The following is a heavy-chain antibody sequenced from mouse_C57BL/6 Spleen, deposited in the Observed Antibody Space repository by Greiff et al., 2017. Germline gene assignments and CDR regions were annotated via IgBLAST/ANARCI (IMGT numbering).Heavy chain of an antibody. Sequence: EVKVVESGGGLVQPKGSLTLSCAASGFSFNTYAMNWVRQAPGKGLEWVARIRSKSNNYATYYADSVKDRFTISRDDSESMLYLQMNNLKTEDTAMYYCVRLGLLDYAMDYWGQGTSVTVSS. CDR1: GFSFNTYA. CDR2: IRSKSNNYAT. V-gene: IGHV10-1*01. J-gene: IGHJ4*01. CDR3: VRLGLLDYAMDY.